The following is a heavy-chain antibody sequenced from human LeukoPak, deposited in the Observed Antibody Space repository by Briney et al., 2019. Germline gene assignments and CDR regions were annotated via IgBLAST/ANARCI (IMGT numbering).Heavy chain of an antibody. V-gene: IGHV4-59*08. CDR1: GGSISSYY. CDR3: ARSDGYCSSTNCYARVWFDP. Sequence: SETLSLTCTVSGGSISSYYWSWIRQPPGKGLEWIGYFYDSGRNNYNPSLKSRVTISVDTSKNQFSLKLSSVTAADTAVYYCARSDGYCSSTNCYARVWFDPWGQGTLVTVSS. CDR2: FYDSGRN. D-gene: IGHD2-2*01. J-gene: IGHJ5*02.